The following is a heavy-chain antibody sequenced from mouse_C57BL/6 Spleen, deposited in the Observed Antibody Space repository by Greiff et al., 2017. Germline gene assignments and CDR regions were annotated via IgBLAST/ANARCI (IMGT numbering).Heavy chain of an antibody. CDR2: IYPGDGDT. CDR1: GYAFSSYW. V-gene: IGHV1-80*01. CDR3: ARGSAYDYADY. D-gene: IGHD2-4*01. J-gene: IGHJ2*01. Sequence: QVQLQQSGAELVKPGASVKISCKASGYAFSSYWMNWVKQRPGKGLEWIGKIYPGDGDTNYNGKFKGQATLTADKSSSTSYMQLSHLTSEDSAVYFCARGSAYDYADYWGQGTTLTVSS.